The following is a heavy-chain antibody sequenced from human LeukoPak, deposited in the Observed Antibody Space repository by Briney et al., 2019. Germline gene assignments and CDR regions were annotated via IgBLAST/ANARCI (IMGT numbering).Heavy chain of an antibody. V-gene: IGHV3-53*01. CDR1: GFTVSSNY. Sequence: GGSLRLSCAASGFTVSSNYMSWVRQAPGKGLEWVSVIYSSGSTYYADSVKGRFTISRDNSKNTLYLQMNSLRAEDTAVYYCARETHYYDSSGYYGAFDYWGQGTLVTVSS. J-gene: IGHJ4*02. CDR3: ARETHYYDSSGYYGAFDY. CDR2: IYSSGST. D-gene: IGHD3-22*01.